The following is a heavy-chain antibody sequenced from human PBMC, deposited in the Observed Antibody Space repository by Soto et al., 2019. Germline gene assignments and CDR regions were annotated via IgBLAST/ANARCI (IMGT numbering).Heavy chain of an antibody. V-gene: IGHV1-18*01. D-gene: IGHD3-22*01. Sequence: ASVKVSCKASGYTFTSYGISLLRLAPGQGLEWMGWISAYNGNTNYAQKLQGRVTMTTDTSTSTAYMELRSLRSDDTAVYYCARDYYYDSKRAFDIWGQGTMVTVSS. CDR3: ARDYYYDSKRAFDI. CDR2: ISAYNGNT. CDR1: GYTFTSYG. J-gene: IGHJ3*02.